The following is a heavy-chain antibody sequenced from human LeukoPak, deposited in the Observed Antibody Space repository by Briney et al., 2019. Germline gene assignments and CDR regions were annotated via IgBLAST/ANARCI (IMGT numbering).Heavy chain of an antibody. CDR1: GYTLTELS. J-gene: IGHJ4*02. CDR2: FDPEDGET. V-gene: IGHV1-24*01. CDR3: ATVWTGRFDWSPRY. Sequence: ASEKVSCKVSGYTLTELSMPWVRDAPGKGLEWMGGFDPEDGETIYAQKFQGRVTMTEDTSTDTAYMELSSLRSEDTAVYYCATVWTGRFDWSPRYWGQGTLVTVSS. D-gene: IGHD3-9*01.